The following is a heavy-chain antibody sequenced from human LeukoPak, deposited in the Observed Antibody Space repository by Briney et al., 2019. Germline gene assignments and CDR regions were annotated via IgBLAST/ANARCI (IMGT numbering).Heavy chain of an antibody. Sequence: SETLSLTCTVSDGSISSSSYYWGWIRQPPGKGLGWIGGIYYSGSTYYNPSLKSRVTISVDTSKNQCSLRLSSVTAADTAIYYCARHPAPGIAAAGRYAFDYWGQGTLVTVSS. D-gene: IGHD6-13*01. CDR1: DGSISSSSYY. J-gene: IGHJ4*02. CDR2: IYYSGST. V-gene: IGHV4-39*01. CDR3: ARHPAPGIAAAGRYAFDY.